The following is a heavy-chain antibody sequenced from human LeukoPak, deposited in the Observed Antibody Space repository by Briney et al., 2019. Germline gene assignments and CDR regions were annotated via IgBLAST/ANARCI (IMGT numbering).Heavy chain of an antibody. CDR1: GFTFGDYL. D-gene: IGHD6-19*01. V-gene: IGHV3-49*03. Sequence: GGSLKLFCTASGFTFGDYLMSWFRQAPGKGLEWIGFISGGTTEYAASVKGRFTISRDDSTSIAYLQMNSLTTEDTAVYYCSRGSGWLSVYWGQGTLVTVSS. CDR2: ISGGTT. CDR3: SRGSGWLSVY. J-gene: IGHJ4*02.